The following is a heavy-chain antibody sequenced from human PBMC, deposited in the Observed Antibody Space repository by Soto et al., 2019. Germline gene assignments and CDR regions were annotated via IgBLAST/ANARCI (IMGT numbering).Heavy chain of an antibody. CDR2: INHSGST. CDR1: GGSFSGYY. J-gene: IGHJ6*03. V-gene: IGHV4-34*01. CDR3: AGTPLYYYYYYMDV. Sequence: QVQLQQWGAGLLKPSETLSLTCAVYGGSFSGYYWSWIRQPPGKGLEWIGEINHSGSTNYNPSLKSRVTISVDTSKNQFXLKLSSVTAADTAVYXXAGTPLYYYYYYMDVWGKGTTVTVSS.